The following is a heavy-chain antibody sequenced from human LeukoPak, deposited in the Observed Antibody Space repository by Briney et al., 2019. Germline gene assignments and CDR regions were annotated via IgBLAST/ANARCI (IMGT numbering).Heavy chain of an antibody. CDR2: IYNSGST. Sequence: SQTLSLTCTVSGGSISSGTYYWSWIRQPAEKGLEWIGRIYNSGSTNYNPSLKSRVTISADTSKNQFSLKLSSVTAADTAVYYCATVGAVAVKYYFDYWGPRTLVTVSS. J-gene: IGHJ4*02. D-gene: IGHD6-19*01. CDR3: ATVGAVAVKYYFDY. CDR1: GGSISSGTYY. V-gene: IGHV4-61*02.